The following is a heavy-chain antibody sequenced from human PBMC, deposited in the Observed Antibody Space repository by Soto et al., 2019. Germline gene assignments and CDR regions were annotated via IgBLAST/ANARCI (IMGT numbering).Heavy chain of an antibody. Sequence: PSETLSLTCTVSGVSITSDYWNWIRQPPGKGLEWIGYVHHSGTTNYNPSLKSRVTISLGTSRSQLSLRLTSATAADTAVYYCVRGFYDGGGYSSPFDYWGQGILVTVSS. V-gene: IGHV4-59*01. CDR1: GVSITSDY. CDR2: VHHSGTT. CDR3: VRGFYDGGGYSSPFDY. D-gene: IGHD3-22*01. J-gene: IGHJ4*02.